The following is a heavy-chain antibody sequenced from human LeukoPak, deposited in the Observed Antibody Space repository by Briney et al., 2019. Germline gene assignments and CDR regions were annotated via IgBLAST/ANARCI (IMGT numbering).Heavy chain of an antibody. J-gene: IGHJ4*02. CDR3: VRRLLLWFGGNTAHFDY. Sequence: TSETLSLTCAVYGGSFSGYYWSWIRQPPGKGLEWIGEINHSGSTNYNPSLKSRVTISVDTSKNQFSLKLSSVTAADTAVYYCVRRLLLWFGGNTAHFDYWGQGTLVTVSS. V-gene: IGHV4-34*01. D-gene: IGHD3-10*01. CDR2: INHSGST. CDR1: GGSFSGYY.